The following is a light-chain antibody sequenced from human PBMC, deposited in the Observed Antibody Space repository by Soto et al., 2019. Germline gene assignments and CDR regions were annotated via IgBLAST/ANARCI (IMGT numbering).Light chain of an antibody. CDR2: DAS. J-gene: IGKJ3*01. V-gene: IGKV3-11*01. Sequence: EIVLTQSPATLSLSPGERATLSCRASESIDNYLAWYKQKPGQAPRLLIYDASIRATDIPARFSGSGSGTDFTLTISSLETEDFVVYYCQQRSNWPPFTFGPGTKVDI. CDR3: QQRSNWPPFT. CDR1: ESIDNY.